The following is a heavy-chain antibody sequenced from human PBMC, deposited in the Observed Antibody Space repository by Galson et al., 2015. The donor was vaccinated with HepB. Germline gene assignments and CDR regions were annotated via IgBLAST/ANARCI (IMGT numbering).Heavy chain of an antibody. CDR3: ARGGRFTFGGVIVRRGYFDY. CDR2: INHSGST. CDR1: GGSFSGYY. V-gene: IGHV4-34*01. Sequence: SETLSLTCAVYGGSFSGYYWSWIRQPPGKGLEWIGEINHSGSTNYNPSLKSRVTISVDTSKNQFSLKLSSVTAADTAVYYCARGGRFTFGGVIVRRGYFDYWGQGTLVTVSS. D-gene: IGHD3-16*02. J-gene: IGHJ4*02.